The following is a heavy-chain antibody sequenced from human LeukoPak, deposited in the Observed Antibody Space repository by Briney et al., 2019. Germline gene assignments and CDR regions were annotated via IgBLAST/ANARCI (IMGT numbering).Heavy chain of an antibody. CDR3: ARGGASSRYFDC. CDR1: GGSINDY. J-gene: IGHJ4*02. D-gene: IGHD6-6*01. V-gene: IGHV4-59*01. Sequence: SETLSLTCTVSGGSINDYWSWIRQPPGKGLEWIGFIFYDGSTNYSPSLKSRVTTSLDTSKNQFSLNLNSVTAADTAVYYCARGGASSRYFDCWGQGTLVTVSS. CDR2: IFYDGST.